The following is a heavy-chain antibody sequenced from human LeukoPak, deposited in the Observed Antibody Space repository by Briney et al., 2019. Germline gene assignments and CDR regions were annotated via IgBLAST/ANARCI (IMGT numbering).Heavy chain of an antibody. D-gene: IGHD5-18*01. CDR3: VRGGNSYGYDFDY. CDR2: IYSDNT. CDR1: GFTVSSNS. J-gene: IGHJ4*02. Sequence: GGSLRLSCTVSGFTVSSNSMGWVRQAPGKGLEWVSFIYSDNTHYSDSVKGRFTISRDNSKNTLYLQMNSLRAEDTAVYYCVRGGNSYGYDFDYWGQGTLVTVSS. V-gene: IGHV3-53*01.